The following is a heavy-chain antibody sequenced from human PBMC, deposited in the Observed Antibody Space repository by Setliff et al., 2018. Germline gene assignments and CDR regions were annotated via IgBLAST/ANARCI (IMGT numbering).Heavy chain of an antibody. CDR1: GYTFTSYY. D-gene: IGHD3-16*01. V-gene: IGHV1-46*01. CDR2: INPKNGGA. J-gene: IGHJ6*02. Sequence: ASVKVSCKASGYTFTSYYIHWVRQAPGQGLEWMGVINPKNGGATYPQNLQGRVTMTRGTSMSTVYMELSSLRFEDTAAYYCARERAGGRGFTFGAIYYYYGMDVWGQGTTVTVSS. CDR3: ARERAGGRGFTFGAIYYYYGMDV.